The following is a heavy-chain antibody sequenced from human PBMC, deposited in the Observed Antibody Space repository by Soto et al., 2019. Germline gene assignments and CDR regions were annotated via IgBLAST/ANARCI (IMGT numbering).Heavy chain of an antibody. D-gene: IGHD3-22*01. CDR2: ISSSSSYI. Sequence: GGSLRLSCAASGFTFSSYSMNWVRQAPGKGLEWVSSISSSSSYIYYADSVKGRFTISRDNAKNSLYLQMNSLRAEDTALYYCARDYYDSSGYLVGMDVWGQGTTVTVSS. J-gene: IGHJ6*02. CDR3: ARDYYDSSGYLVGMDV. CDR1: GFTFSSYS. V-gene: IGHV3-21*01.